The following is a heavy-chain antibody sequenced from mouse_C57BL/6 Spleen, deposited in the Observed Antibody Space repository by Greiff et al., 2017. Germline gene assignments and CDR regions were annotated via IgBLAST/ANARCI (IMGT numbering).Heavy chain of an antibody. D-gene: IGHD2-3*01. J-gene: IGHJ2*01. CDR2: IDPSDSST. CDR1: GYTFTSYW. V-gene: IGHV1-69*01. CDR3: ARGDDGYYVGY. Sequence: QVQLQQPGAELVMPGASVKLSCKASGYTFTSYWMHWVKQRPGQGLEWIGEIDPSDSSTNYNQKFKGKSTLTVDKSSSTAYMQLSSLTSEDSAVYYCARGDDGYYVGYWGQGTTLTVSS.